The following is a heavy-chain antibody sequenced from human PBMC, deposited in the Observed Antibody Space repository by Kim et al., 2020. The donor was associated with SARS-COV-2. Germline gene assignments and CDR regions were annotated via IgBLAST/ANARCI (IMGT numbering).Heavy chain of an antibody. D-gene: IGHD6-19*01. CDR2: FNPDDGET. CDR1: GYTLTELS. CDR3: ATGVAVAGTPFDYYYYYGMDV. V-gene: IGHV1-24*01. J-gene: IGHJ6*02. Sequence: ASVKVSCKVSGYTLTELSMHWVRQAPGKGLEWMGGFNPDDGETNYAQKLQGRVTMTEDTSTDTAYMELSSLRSEDTAVYYCATGVAVAGTPFDYYYYYGMDVWGQGTTVTVSS.